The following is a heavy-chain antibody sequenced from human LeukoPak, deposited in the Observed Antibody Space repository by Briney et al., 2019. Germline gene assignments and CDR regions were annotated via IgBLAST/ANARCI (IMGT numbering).Heavy chain of an antibody. J-gene: IGHJ6*03. Sequence: GGTLRLSCAASGFTFSSYAMHWVRQAPGKGLEYVSAISSNGGSTYYANSVKGRFTISRDNSKNTLYLQMGSLRAEDMAVYYCARVPYDSSGYPHFTYYYHYMDVWGKGTTVTVSS. V-gene: IGHV3-64*01. CDR3: ARVPYDSSGYPHFTYYYHYMDV. CDR1: GFTFSSYA. D-gene: IGHD3-22*01. CDR2: ISSNGGST.